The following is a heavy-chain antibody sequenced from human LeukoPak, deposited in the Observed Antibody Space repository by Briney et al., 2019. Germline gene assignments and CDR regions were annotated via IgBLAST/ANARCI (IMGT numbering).Heavy chain of an antibody. CDR1: GYSFTTYW. V-gene: IGHV5-51*01. J-gene: IGHJ4*02. D-gene: IGHD6-19*01. CDR3: AREQWLDY. Sequence: GESLKISCNVSGYSFTTYWIGWVRQMPGKGLEWMGVFYPGDSDTRYSPSFRGQVTMSADKSISTAYLQWNSLKASDTAMYYCAREQWLDYWGQGTLVTVSS. CDR2: FYPGDSDT.